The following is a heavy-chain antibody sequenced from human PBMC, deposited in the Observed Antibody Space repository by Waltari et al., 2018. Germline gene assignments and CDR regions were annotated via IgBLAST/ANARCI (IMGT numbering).Heavy chain of an antibody. CDR3: ARDSEQQQPTRGNGMDV. D-gene: IGHD6-13*01. CDR1: GFTFSSYS. Sequence: EVQLVESGGGLVKPGGSLRLSCAASGFTFSSYSMNWVRQAPGKGLDWVSSMSSSSSYIYYADSVKGRFTISRDNAKNSLYLQMNSLRAEDTAVYYCARDSEQQQPTRGNGMDVWGQGTTVTVSS. J-gene: IGHJ6*02. CDR2: MSSSSSYI. V-gene: IGHV3-21*01.